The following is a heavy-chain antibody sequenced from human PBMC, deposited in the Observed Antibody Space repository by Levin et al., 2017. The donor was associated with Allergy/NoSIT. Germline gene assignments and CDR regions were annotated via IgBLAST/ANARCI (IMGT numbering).Heavy chain of an antibody. J-gene: IGHJ5*02. CDR2: ISSSNGGT. CDR1: GYPFTTYG. V-gene: IGHV1-18*01. Sequence: ASVKVSCKASGYPFTTYGISWVRQAPGQGLEWMGWISSSNGGTHYAQNFQGRVTMTTDTSARTAYMELRSLRSDDTAVYFCARVRVAGSGSYNHQGGVDHWGQGTLVTVSS. CDR3: ARVRVAGSGSYNHQGGVDH. D-gene: IGHD3-10*01.